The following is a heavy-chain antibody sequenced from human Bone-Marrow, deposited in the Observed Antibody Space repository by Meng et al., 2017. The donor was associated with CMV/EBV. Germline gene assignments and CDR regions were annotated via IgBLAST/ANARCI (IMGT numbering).Heavy chain of an antibody. D-gene: IGHD2-21*01. CDR2: ISSSGSTI. Sequence: GGSLRLSCAASGFTFSSYEMNWVRQAPGKGLEWVSYISSSGSTIYYADSVKGRFTISRDNAKNSLYLQMNSLRAEDTAVYYCARGGEIVVAQNTGLHDYWGQGTLVTVSS. J-gene: IGHJ4*02. V-gene: IGHV3-48*03. CDR1: GFTFSSYE. CDR3: ARGGEIVVAQNTGLHDY.